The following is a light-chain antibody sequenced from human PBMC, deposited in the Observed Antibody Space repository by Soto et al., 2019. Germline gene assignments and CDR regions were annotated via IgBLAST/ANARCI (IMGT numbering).Light chain of an antibody. CDR2: GAS. CDR1: QSVSNNY. CDR3: QQSGSSGT. V-gene: IGKV3-20*01. Sequence: IVLTQSPCTLSLAPGERATLSCVATQSVSNNYLAWYQQKPGQAPRLLIYGASNRATGIPDRFSGSGSGTDFTLTISRLEPEDFAVYYCQQSGSSGTFGQGTKVDIK. J-gene: IGKJ1*01.